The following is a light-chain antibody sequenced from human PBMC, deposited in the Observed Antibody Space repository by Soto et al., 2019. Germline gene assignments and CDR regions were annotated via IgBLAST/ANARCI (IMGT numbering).Light chain of an antibody. CDR3: QQYNSYSPRT. Sequence: MTQSPSTLSASVGDRVTITCRASQSISSWLAWYQQKPGKAPKLLIYKASSLESGVPSRFSGSGSGTEFTLTISSLQPDDFATYYCQQYNSYSPRTFGQGTKVEIK. J-gene: IGKJ1*01. V-gene: IGKV1-5*03. CDR2: KAS. CDR1: QSISSW.